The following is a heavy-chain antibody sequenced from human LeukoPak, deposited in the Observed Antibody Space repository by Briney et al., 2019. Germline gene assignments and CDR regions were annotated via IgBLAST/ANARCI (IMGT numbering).Heavy chain of an antibody. J-gene: IGHJ4*02. CDR2: IIPIFGTA. Sequence: GSSVKVSCKASGGTFSSYAISWVRQAPGQGLEWMGGIIPIFGTANYAQKFQGRVTITADESTSTAYTELSSLRSEDTAVYYCARDRDDFWSGTKYYFDYWGQGTLVTVSS. CDR3: ARDRDDFWSGTKYYFDY. CDR1: GGTFSSYA. V-gene: IGHV1-69*01. D-gene: IGHD3-3*01.